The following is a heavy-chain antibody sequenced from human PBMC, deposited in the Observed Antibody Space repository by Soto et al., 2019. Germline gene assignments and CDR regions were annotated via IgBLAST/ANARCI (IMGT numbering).Heavy chain of an antibody. D-gene: IGHD3-16*01. CDR2: IWYDGSNK. Sequence: QVQLVESGGGVVQPGRSLRLSCAASGFTFSSYGMHWVRQAPGKGLEWVAVIWYDGSNKYYADSVKGRFTISRDNTNNTLYLQMNSLRAEDTAVYYCARDGGGGSEHDAFDIWGQGTMVTVSS. CDR1: GFTFSSYG. V-gene: IGHV3-33*01. J-gene: IGHJ3*02. CDR3: ARDGGGGSEHDAFDI.